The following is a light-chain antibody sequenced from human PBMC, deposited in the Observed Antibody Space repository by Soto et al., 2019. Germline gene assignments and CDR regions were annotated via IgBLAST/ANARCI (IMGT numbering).Light chain of an antibody. J-gene: IGKJ5*01. CDR3: QQYVISVT. CDR2: GAS. V-gene: IGKV3-20*01. Sequence: EIVLTQSPGTLSVSLGERATLSCRASQSVSNNYLAWYQQKPGQAPRLLIYGASNRATGIPERFTGSGSGTDFTLTISRLETQDSAMYYCQQYVISVTFGQGTRLEIK. CDR1: QSVSNNY.